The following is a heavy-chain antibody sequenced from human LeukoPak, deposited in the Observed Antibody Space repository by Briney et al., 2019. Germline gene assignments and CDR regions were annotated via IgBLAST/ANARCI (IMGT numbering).Heavy chain of an antibody. CDR2: INSDGSST. V-gene: IGHV3-74*01. CDR3: ARKSRFGESLFH. Sequence: GGSLRLSCAASGFTFSNYWMHWVRQAPGKGLVWVSRINSDGSSTTYADSVKGRFTISRDNAKNTLYLQMNSLRAEDTAVYYCARKSRFGESLFHWGQGTLVTVSS. D-gene: IGHD3-10*01. J-gene: IGHJ4*02. CDR1: GFTFSNYW.